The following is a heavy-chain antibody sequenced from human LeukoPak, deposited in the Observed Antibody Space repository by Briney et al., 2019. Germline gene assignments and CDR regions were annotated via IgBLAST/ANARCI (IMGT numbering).Heavy chain of an antibody. CDR1: GYTFTSYY. J-gene: IGHJ3*02. CDR2: INPSGGST. Sequence: GASVKVSCKASGYTFTSYYMHWVRQAPGQGLEWMGIINPSGGSTSYAQKFQGRVTMTRDMSTSTVYMELSSLRSEDTAVYYCARDLYYGSGSYYNVGRAFDIWGQGTMVTVSS. V-gene: IGHV1-46*01. D-gene: IGHD3-10*01. CDR3: ARDLYYGSGSYYNVGRAFDI.